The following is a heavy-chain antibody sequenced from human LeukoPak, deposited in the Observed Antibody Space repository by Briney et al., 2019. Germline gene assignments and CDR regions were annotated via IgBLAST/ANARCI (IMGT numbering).Heavy chain of an antibody. Sequence: RTGGSLRLSCAASGFTFSSYAMSWVRQAPGKGLEWVSAISGSGGSTYYADSVKGRFTISRDNSKNTLYLQMNSLRAEDTAVYYCANLMSGSFRGAFEIWGQGTMVTVSS. CDR3: ANLMSGSFRGAFEI. CDR1: GFTFSSYA. V-gene: IGHV3-23*01. CDR2: ISGSGGST. J-gene: IGHJ3*02. D-gene: IGHD1-26*01.